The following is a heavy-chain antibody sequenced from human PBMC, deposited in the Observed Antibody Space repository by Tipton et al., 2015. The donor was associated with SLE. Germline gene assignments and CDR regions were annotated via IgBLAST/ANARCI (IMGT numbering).Heavy chain of an antibody. D-gene: IGHD3-10*01. J-gene: IGHJ3*02. Sequence: TLSLTCTVSGASITINDFYWGWIRQPPGKGLEWIGSFYFGGSTYYSPSLKSRATISVDTSKNQFSLNLSSVTAADTAVYYCAREGRYGSGSYYLDIWGQGTMVTVSS. CDR1: GASITINDFY. CDR2: FYFGGST. CDR3: AREGRYGSGSYYLDI. V-gene: IGHV4-39*07.